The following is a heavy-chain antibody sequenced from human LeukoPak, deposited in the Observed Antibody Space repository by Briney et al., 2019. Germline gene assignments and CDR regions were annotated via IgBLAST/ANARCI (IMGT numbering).Heavy chain of an antibody. Sequence: SETLSLTCTVSGGSISSSSYYWGWIRQPPGKGLEWIGSIYYSGSTYYNPSLKSRVTISVDTSKNQFSLKLSSVTAADTAVYYCARWDSGAFDIWGQGTMVTVSS. CDR2: IYYSGST. CDR3: ARWDSGAFDI. J-gene: IGHJ3*02. CDR1: GGSISSSSYY. D-gene: IGHD1-26*01. V-gene: IGHV4-39*07.